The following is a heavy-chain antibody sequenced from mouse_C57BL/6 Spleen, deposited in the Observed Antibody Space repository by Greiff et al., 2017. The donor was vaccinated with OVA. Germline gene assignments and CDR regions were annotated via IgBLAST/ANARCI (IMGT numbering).Heavy chain of an antibody. CDR1: GYTFTSYG. Sequence: VQLQQSGAELARPGASVKLSCKASGYTFTSYGISWVKQRTGQGLEWIGEIYPRSGNTYYNEKFTGKATLTADKSSSTAYMELRSLTSEDSAVYFCARSPITTVVATKYFDVWGTGTTVTVSS. CDR3: ARSPITTVVATKYFDV. CDR2: IYPRSGNT. J-gene: IGHJ1*03. D-gene: IGHD1-1*01. V-gene: IGHV1-81*01.